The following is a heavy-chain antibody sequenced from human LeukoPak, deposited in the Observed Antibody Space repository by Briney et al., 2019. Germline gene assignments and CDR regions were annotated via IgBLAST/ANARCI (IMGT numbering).Heavy chain of an antibody. J-gene: IGHJ4*02. Sequence: SETLSLTCTVSGGSISNYYWTWIRQPPGKGLEWIGSIYYSGSTFYNPSLKSRVTISVDTSKNQFSLKLSSVTAADTAVYYCARQGSGRSSDYWGQGTLVTVSS. CDR1: GGSISNYY. CDR2: IYYSGST. D-gene: IGHD1-26*01. V-gene: IGHV4-59*05. CDR3: ARQGSGRSSDY.